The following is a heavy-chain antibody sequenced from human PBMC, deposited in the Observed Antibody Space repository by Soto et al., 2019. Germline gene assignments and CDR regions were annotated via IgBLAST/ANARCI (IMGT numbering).Heavy chain of an antibody. J-gene: IGHJ4*02. Sequence: GGSLRLSCAASGFTFSSYSMNWVRQAPGKGLGWVSSISSSSSYIYYADSVKGRFTISRDNAKNSLYLQMNSLRAEDTAVYYCARASSGWYKLGGVFDYWGQGTLVTVSS. D-gene: IGHD6-19*01. CDR3: ARASSGWYKLGGVFDY. CDR1: GFTFSSYS. CDR2: ISSSSSYI. V-gene: IGHV3-21*01.